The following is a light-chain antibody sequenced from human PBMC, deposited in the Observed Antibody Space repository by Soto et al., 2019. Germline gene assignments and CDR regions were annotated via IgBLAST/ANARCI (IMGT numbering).Light chain of an antibody. CDR3: QQYNSYLWT. V-gene: IGKV1-5*03. J-gene: IGKJ1*01. CDR1: QSISSW. CDR2: KAS. Sequence: IHMTQSASTLSASVGYSVIIACRASQSISSWLAWYQQKTGKAPNLLICKASSLESGVPSRFSGSGPGTEFPLTISSLHPDDFATYYCQQYNSYLWTFGQGTKVDI.